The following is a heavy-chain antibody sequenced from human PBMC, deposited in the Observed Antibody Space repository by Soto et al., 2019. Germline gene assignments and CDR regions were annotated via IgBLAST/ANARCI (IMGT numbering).Heavy chain of an antibody. CDR1: GGTFSSYT. D-gene: IGHD3-22*01. V-gene: IGHV1-69*04. CDR3: ARDLSYYYDSSGYYPSAFDI. CDR2: INPILGIA. J-gene: IGHJ3*02. Sequence: SVKVSCKASGGTFSSYTISWVRQAPGQGLEWMGRINPILGIANYAQKFQGRVTVTTDTSTSTAYMELSRLRSDDTAVYYCARDLSYYYDSSGYYPSAFDIWGQGPMVTVSS.